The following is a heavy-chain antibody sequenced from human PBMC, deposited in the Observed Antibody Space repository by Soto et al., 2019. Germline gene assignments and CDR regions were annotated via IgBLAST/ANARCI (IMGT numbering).Heavy chain of an antibody. D-gene: IGHD3-9*01. Sequence: SETLSLTCAVYGGSFSGYYWSWIRQPPGKGLEWIGEINHRGSTNYNPSLKSRVTISVDTSKNQFSLKLSSVTAADTAVYYCARFLGGFDWSIPPSKIYYYYYGMDVWGQGTTVTVSS. V-gene: IGHV4-34*01. CDR1: GGSFSGYY. CDR2: INHRGST. CDR3: ARFLGGFDWSIPPSKIYYYYYGMDV. J-gene: IGHJ6*02.